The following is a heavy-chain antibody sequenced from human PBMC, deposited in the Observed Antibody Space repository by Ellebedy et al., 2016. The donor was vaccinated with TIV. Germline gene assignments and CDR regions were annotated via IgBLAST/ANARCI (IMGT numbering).Heavy chain of an antibody. CDR2: ISAYNGNT. CDR3: ARVGDYYDSSGYYGPREFDY. Sequence: ASVKVSXXASGYTFTSYYMHWVRQAPGQGLEWMGWISAYNGNTNYAQKLQGRVTMTTDTSTSTAYMELRSLRSDDTAVYYCARVGDYYDSSGYYGPREFDYWGQGTLVTVSS. CDR1: GYTFTSYY. V-gene: IGHV1-18*04. D-gene: IGHD3-22*01. J-gene: IGHJ4*02.